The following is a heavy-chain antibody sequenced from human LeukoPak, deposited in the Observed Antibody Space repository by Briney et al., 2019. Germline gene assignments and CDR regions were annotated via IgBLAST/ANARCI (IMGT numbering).Heavy chain of an antibody. J-gene: IGHJ6*03. CDR3: ARGGSKSVVPAFYYYMDV. Sequence: GGSLRLSCAASGFTFSSYWMSWVRQAPGKGLEWVANIKQDGSKKYYVDSVKGRFTISRDNAKNSLYLQMNSLRAEDTAVYYCARGGSKSVVPAFYYYMDVWGKGDHGHRLL. D-gene: IGHD2-2*01. V-gene: IGHV3-7*01. CDR2: IKQDGSKK. CDR1: GFTFSSYW.